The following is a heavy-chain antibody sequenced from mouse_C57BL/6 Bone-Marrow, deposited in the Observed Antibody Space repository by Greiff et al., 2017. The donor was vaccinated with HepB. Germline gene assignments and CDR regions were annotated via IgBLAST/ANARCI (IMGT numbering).Heavy chain of an antibody. CDR1: GYTFTDYY. CDR3: ARDSDYYGSAGRFAY. Sequence: EVQLQQSGPVLVKPGASVKMSCKASGYTFTDYYMNWVKQSHGKSLEWIGVINPYNGGTSYNQKFKGKATLTVDKSSSTAYMELNSLTSEDSAVYYCARDSDYYGSAGRFAYWGQGTLVTVSA. CDR2: INPYNGGT. D-gene: IGHD1-1*01. J-gene: IGHJ3*01. V-gene: IGHV1-19*01.